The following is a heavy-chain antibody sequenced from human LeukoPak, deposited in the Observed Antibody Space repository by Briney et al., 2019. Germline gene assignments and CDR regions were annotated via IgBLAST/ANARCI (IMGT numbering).Heavy chain of an antibody. V-gene: IGHV3-73*01. D-gene: IGHD5-24*01. CDR2: IRSKANTYAT. CDR3: VRRMGGGNYYGLDV. Sequence: GGSLKLSCAASGFPFSASIIHWVRQASGKGLEWVGRIRSKANTYATAYAASVEGRFTVSRDDSKNTAYLQMNSLKTEDTAVYYCVRRMGGGNYYGLDVWGQGTTVTVSS. CDR1: GFPFSASI. J-gene: IGHJ6*02.